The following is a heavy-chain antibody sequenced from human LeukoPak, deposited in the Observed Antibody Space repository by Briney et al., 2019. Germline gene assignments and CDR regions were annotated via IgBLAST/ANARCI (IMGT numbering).Heavy chain of an antibody. CDR1: GYIFTNYG. V-gene: IGHV1-18*01. Sequence: ASVKVSCKASGYIFTNYGLTWVRQAPGQGLEWLGWINSNNGNTNYAQKLQGRVTMTTDTSTSTAYMELRSLRSDDTAVYYCARQGSGYYPTPFDYWGQGTLVTVSS. D-gene: IGHD3-22*01. CDR2: INSNNGNT. CDR3: ARQGSGYYPTPFDY. J-gene: IGHJ4*02.